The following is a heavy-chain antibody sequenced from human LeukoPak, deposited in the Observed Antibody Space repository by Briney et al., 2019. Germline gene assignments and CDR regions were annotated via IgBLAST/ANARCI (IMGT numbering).Heavy chain of an antibody. D-gene: IGHD3-10*01. J-gene: IGHJ6*02. Sequence: GGSLRLSCAASGFTFSSYWMSWVRQAPGKGLEWVANIKQDGSEKYYVDSVKGRFTISRDNAKNSLYLQMNSLRAEDTAVYYRAREKVWFGELNYYYYYGMDVWGQGTTVTVSS. CDR3: AREKVWFGELNYYYYYGMDV. V-gene: IGHV3-7*01. CDR2: IKQDGSEK. CDR1: GFTFSSYW.